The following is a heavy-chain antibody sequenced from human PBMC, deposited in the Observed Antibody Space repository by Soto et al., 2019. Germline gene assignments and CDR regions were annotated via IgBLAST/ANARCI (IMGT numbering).Heavy chain of an antibody. D-gene: IGHD6-6*01. CDR1: GFTFSSYG. Sequence: SGGSLSLSCAASGFTFSSYGMHRVRHAPGKGLEWVAVIWYDGSNKYYADSVKGRFTISRDNSKNTLYLQMNSLRAEDTAVYYCAAYSSSSFDYWGQGTLVTVSS. CDR2: IWYDGSNK. J-gene: IGHJ4*02. V-gene: IGHV3-33*01. CDR3: AAYSSSSFDY.